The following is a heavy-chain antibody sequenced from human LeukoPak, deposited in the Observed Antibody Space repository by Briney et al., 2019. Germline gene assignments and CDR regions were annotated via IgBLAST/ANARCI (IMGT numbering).Heavy chain of an antibody. CDR1: GFTFSSYS. D-gene: IGHD3-10*01. V-gene: IGHV3-21*01. Sequence: PGGSLRLSCAASGFTFSSYSMNWVRQDPGKGLEWVSSISSSSSYIYYADSVKGRFTISRDNAKNSLYLQMNSLRAEDTAVYYCARDHYPGGRITMVRGVIIYYFDYWGQGTLVTVSS. J-gene: IGHJ4*02. CDR2: ISSSSSYI. CDR3: ARDHYPGGRITMVRGVIIYYFDY.